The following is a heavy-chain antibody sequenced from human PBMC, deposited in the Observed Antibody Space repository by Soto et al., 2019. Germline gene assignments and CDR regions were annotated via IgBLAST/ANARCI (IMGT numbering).Heavy chain of an antibody. Sequence: GSLRLSCAASGFTFSSYSMNWVRQAPGKGLEWVSYIRSSSSTIYYADSVKGRFTISRDNAKNSLYLQMNSLRAEDTAVYYCARSRRERILTGSSLSYFDSWGQGTLVTVSS. CDR3: ARSRRERILTGSSLSYFDS. CDR1: GFTFSSYS. V-gene: IGHV3-48*01. CDR2: IRSSSSTI. D-gene: IGHD3-9*01. J-gene: IGHJ4*02.